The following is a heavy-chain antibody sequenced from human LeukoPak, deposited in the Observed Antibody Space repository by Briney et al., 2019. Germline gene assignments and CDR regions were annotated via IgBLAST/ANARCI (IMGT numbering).Heavy chain of an antibody. J-gene: IGHJ5*02. Sequence: GGSLRLSCAASGFTFSSYAMSWVRQAPGKGLEWVSAISGSGGSTYYADSVKGRFTISRDNSKNTLYLQMNSLRAEDTAVYYCAKDRRDSSGWYGFNLRALDPWGQGTLVTVSS. D-gene: IGHD6-19*01. CDR3: AKDRRDSSGWYGFNLRALDP. CDR2: ISGSGGST. V-gene: IGHV3-23*01. CDR1: GFTFSSYA.